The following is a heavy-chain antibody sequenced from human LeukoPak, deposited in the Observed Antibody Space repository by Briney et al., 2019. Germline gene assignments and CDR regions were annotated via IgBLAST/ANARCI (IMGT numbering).Heavy chain of an antibody. CDR2: IYSSGYT. CDR3: ARQPNYYYYMDV. V-gene: IGHV4-59*08. J-gene: IGHJ6*03. CDR1: GGSISSYY. Sequence: SETLSLTCSVSGGSISSYYWSWIRQPPGKGLEWIGYIYSSGYTNYNPSLKSRVTIAVDTSKNQVSLKLRSVTAADAAVYYCARQPNYYYYMDVWGKRTTVTVSS.